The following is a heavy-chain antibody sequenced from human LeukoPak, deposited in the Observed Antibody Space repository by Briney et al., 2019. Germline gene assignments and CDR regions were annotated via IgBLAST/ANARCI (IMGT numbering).Heavy chain of an antibody. J-gene: IGHJ4*02. V-gene: IGHV3-23*01. Sequence: AGGSLRLSCAASGFTFSSYAMNWVRQAPGKGLEWVSAISGSGSSTYYADSVKGRFTISRDNSKNTLYLQMNSLRAEDTAVYYCAREKYSSGPFDYWGQGTLVTVSS. CDR2: ISGSGSST. D-gene: IGHD6-19*01. CDR3: AREKYSSGPFDY. CDR1: GFTFSSYA.